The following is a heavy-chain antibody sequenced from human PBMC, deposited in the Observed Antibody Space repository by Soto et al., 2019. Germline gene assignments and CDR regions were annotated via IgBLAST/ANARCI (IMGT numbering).Heavy chain of an antibody. CDR3: AKGVSVGVDNTERYNWFDP. J-gene: IGHJ5*02. CDR2: ANPDGSEK. V-gene: IGHV3-7*05. CDR1: GFTITTYW. D-gene: IGHD2-21*01. Sequence: PGGSLRLSCAVSGFTITTYWMIWVRQAPGKGLEWVASANPDGSEKHYVDSVKGRFAISRDNAKNSLYLQMNSLRAEDTAVYYCAKGVSVGVDNTERYNWFDPWGQGTLVTVSS.